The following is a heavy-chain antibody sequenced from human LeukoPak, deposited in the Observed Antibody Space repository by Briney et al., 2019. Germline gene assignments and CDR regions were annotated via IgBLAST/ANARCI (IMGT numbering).Heavy chain of an antibody. V-gene: IGHV3-23*01. CDR3: ARAGYSGSSYNYFDY. Sequence: GGSPRLSCAASGFTFSSYAMTWVRQAPGKGLEWVSSISGSGGSTSYAVSVKGRFTISRDNSKNTLYLQMNSLRAEDTAVYYCARAGYSGSSYNYFDYWGQGTLVTVSS. CDR1: GFTFSSYA. D-gene: IGHD1-26*01. J-gene: IGHJ4*02. CDR2: ISGSGGST.